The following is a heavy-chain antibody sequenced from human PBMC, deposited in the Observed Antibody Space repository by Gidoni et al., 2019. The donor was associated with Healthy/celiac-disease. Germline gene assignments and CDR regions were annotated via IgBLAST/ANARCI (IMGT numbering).Heavy chain of an antibody. Sequence: EVQLVESGGGLVKPGGSLRLSCAASGFTVGNAWMSWVRQAPGKGLEWVGRIKSKTDGGTTDYAAPVKGRFTISRDDSKNTLYLQMNSLKTEDTAVYYCTTREVTTYAFDIWGQGTMVTVSS. J-gene: IGHJ3*02. V-gene: IGHV3-15*01. CDR1: GFTVGNAW. D-gene: IGHD4-17*01. CDR2: IKSKTDGGTT. CDR3: TTREVTTYAFDI.